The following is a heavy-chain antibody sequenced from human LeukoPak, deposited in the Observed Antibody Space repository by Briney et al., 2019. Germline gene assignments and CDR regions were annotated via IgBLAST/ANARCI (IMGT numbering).Heavy chain of an antibody. V-gene: IGHV3-7*01. CDR3: ASWRGAQSEFDY. Sequence: GGSLRLSCAGSGFIFSSYSMGWVRQAPGKGLEWVAYLKESGIEKYYVDSVKGRFTISRDNGKNSLYLQMNSLGAADTALYFCASWRGAQSEFDYWGQGTHVIVSS. CDR1: GFIFSSYS. CDR2: LKESGIEK. J-gene: IGHJ4*02. D-gene: IGHD1-1*01.